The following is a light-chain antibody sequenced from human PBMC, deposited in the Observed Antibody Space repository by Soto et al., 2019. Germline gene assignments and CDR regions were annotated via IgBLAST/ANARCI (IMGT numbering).Light chain of an antibody. CDR2: DAS. V-gene: IGKV1-5*01. J-gene: IGKJ2*01. CDR1: QSISSG. CDR3: QQDNSYPYT. Sequence: DIQMTQSPSTLSASVGDRVTITCRASQSISSGLAWYQQKPGKAPKLLIYDASSLESGVPSRFSGSGSGTEFTLTISSLQPDDFATYYCQQDNSYPYTFGQGTKLEIK.